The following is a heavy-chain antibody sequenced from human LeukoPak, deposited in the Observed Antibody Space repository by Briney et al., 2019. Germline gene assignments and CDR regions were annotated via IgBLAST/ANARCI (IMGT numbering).Heavy chain of an antibody. V-gene: IGHV3-7*01. Sequence: PGGSLRLSCAVSGFTFSSYWMSWVRQAPGKGLEWVANMKPDGSEKYYVDSVKGRFTISRDSSKNSLYLQMNGLRVEDTAVYYCARDPRQSHLVYTTGDYWGQGTLVTVSS. CDR2: MKPDGSEK. D-gene: IGHD2-2*02. CDR1: GFTFSSYW. CDR3: ARDPRQSHLVYTTGDY. J-gene: IGHJ4*02.